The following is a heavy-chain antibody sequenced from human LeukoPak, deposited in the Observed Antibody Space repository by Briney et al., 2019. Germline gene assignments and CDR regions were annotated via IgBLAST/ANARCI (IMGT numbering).Heavy chain of an antibody. J-gene: IGHJ4*02. V-gene: IGHV3-48*01. CDR2: ISSSSSTI. Sequence: PGGSLRLSCAASGFTFSSYSMNWVRQAPGKGLEWVSYISSSSSTIYYADSVKGRFTISRDNAKNSLYLQMNNLRAEDTAVYYCARYPLSGGDSIYFDYWGQGTLVTVSS. CDR1: GFTFSSYS. D-gene: IGHD2-21*01. CDR3: ARYPLSGGDSIYFDY.